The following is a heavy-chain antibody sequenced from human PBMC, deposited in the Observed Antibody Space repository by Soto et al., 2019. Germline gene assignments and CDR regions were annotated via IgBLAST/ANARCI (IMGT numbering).Heavy chain of an antibody. D-gene: IGHD3-3*01. CDR2: ISYDGSNK. V-gene: IGHV3-30-3*01. J-gene: IGHJ4*02. CDR3: ARSAYYDFWSGRFDY. Sequence: GGSLRLCSPASSFTFSSCDMHWVRQAPGKGLEWVAVISYDGSNKYYADSVKGRFTISRDNSKNTLYLQMNSLRAEDTAVYYCARSAYYDFWSGRFDYWGQGT. CDR1: SFTFSSCD.